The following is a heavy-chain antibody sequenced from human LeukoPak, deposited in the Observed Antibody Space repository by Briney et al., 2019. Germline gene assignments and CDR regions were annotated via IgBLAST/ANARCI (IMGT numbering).Heavy chain of an antibody. D-gene: IGHD2-2*02. CDR2: MNPNSGNT. Sequence: GASVNVSCKASGYTFTSYDINWVRQATGQGLEWMGWMNPNSGNTGYAQKFQSRVTMTRNTSISTAYMELSSLRSEDTAVYYCARASLLGYCSSTSCYKYNWFDPWGQGTLVTVSS. CDR1: GYTFTSYD. J-gene: IGHJ5*02. CDR3: ARASLLGYCSSTSCYKYNWFDP. V-gene: IGHV1-8*01.